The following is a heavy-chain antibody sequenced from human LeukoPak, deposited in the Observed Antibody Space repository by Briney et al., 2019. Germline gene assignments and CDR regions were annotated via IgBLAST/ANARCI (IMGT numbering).Heavy chain of an antibody. Sequence: GGSLRLSCAASGFTFSRYWMSWVRQAPGKGLEWVANINQDGSTKFYVDSVKGRFTTSRDNAKNSLYLQMNSLRTEDTAVYYCGWEYYDILTGYYNLDYWGQGTLVTVSS. CDR3: GWEYYDILTGYYNLDY. CDR2: INQDGSTK. CDR1: GFTFSRYW. D-gene: IGHD3-9*01. V-gene: IGHV3-7*01. J-gene: IGHJ4*02.